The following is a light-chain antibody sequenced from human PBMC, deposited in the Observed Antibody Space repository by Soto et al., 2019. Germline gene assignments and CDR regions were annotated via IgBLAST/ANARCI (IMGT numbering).Light chain of an antibody. V-gene: IGKV3-20*01. J-gene: IGKJ2*01. CDR3: QQYGGSPYT. CDR2: GAS. CDR1: QSVRSNY. Sequence: EIVLTQSPGTLSLSPGEKATLSCRASQSVRSNYLAWYQRKPGQAPRLLIYGASTRATGIPDRLSGTGSGTDFTLTISRLEPEDFAVYYCQQYGGSPYTFGQGTKLEIK.